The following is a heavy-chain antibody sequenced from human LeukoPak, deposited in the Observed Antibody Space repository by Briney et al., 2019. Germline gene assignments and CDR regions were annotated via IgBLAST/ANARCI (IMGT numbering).Heavy chain of an antibody. V-gene: IGHV3-23*01. CDR2: ISGSGGST. CDR1: GFTFTRYA. J-gene: IGHJ5*01. D-gene: IGHD6-6*01. Sequence: GGSLRLSCAASGFTFTRYAMTWVRQAPGKGLEWVSAISGSGGSTSYADSVKSRFTISRDNSKNTLYLQMNSLRAEDTAVYFCVKTFQYSSNWYDYWGQGTLVTVSS. CDR3: VKTFQYSSNWYDY.